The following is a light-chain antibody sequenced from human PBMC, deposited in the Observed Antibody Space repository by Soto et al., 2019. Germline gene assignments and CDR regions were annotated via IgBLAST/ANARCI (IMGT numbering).Light chain of an antibody. Sequence: EIVLTQSPATLSLSPGERATLSCRASQSVGSYFAWYQQKPGQAPRLLIYDAFSTATGIPARFSGSGSGTNFTLTISSLEPEDFAVYFCQQRSSSPFTFGGGTMVEIK. CDR3: QQRSSSPFT. CDR2: DAF. CDR1: QSVGSY. V-gene: IGKV3-11*01. J-gene: IGKJ4*01.